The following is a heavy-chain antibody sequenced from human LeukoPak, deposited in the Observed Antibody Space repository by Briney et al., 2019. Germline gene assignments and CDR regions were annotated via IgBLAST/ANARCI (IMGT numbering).Heavy chain of an antibody. CDR1: GFTFSNYA. CDR2: IIASGSST. J-gene: IGHJ4*02. Sequence: PGGSLRLSCAASGFTFSNYAMTWVSQAPGKGLEWVSVIIASGSSTYYADSVKGRFTISRDNSKNTLYLQMNSLRAEDTAIYYCAKDQAWLRFDYWGQGTLVTVSS. CDR3: AKDQAWLRFDY. V-gene: IGHV3-23*01. D-gene: IGHD5-12*01.